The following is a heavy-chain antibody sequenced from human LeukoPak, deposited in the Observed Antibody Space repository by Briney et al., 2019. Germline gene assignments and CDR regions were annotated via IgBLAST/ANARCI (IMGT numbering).Heavy chain of an antibody. CDR1: GYTFTGYY. D-gene: IGHD2-21*02. CDR3: ARDRGLAYCGGDCYSGAFDI. J-gene: IGHJ3*02. Sequence: ASVKVYCKASGYTFTGYYMHWVRQAPGQGLEWMGWINPNSGGTNYAQKFQGRVTMTRDTSISTAYMELSRLRSDDTAVYYCARDRGLAYCGGDCYSGAFDIWGQGTMVTVSS. CDR2: INPNSGGT. V-gene: IGHV1-2*02.